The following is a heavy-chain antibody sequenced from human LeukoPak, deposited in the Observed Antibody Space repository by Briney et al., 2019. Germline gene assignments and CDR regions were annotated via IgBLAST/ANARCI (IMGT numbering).Heavy chain of an antibody. Sequence: GGSLRLPCAASGFTFSSYAMSWVRQAPGKGLEWVSTISGSDGSTYYADSVKGRFTISRDNSKNTLYLQMNSLRVEDTAIYYCAKGRGYCTGGSCYSDYWGQGTLVTVSS. CDR3: AKGRGYCTGGSCYSDY. CDR1: GFTFSSYA. D-gene: IGHD2-15*01. J-gene: IGHJ4*02. CDR2: ISGSDGST. V-gene: IGHV3-23*01.